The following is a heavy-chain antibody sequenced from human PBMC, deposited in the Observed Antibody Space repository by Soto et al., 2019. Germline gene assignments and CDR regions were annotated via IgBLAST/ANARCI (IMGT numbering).Heavy chain of an antibody. J-gene: IGHJ6*03. V-gene: IGHV4-34*01. D-gene: IGHD1-7*01. CDR1: AGSFSGYY. CDR2: INHSGST. CDR3: AGTTSLQWYYMDV. Sequence: SETLSLPCAVYAGSFSGYYWSWIRQPPGKGLAWIGEINHSGSTNYNPSLKSRVTISVDTSKNQFSLHLNSVTPEDTAVYYCAGTTSLQWYYMDVWDKGTTVTVSS.